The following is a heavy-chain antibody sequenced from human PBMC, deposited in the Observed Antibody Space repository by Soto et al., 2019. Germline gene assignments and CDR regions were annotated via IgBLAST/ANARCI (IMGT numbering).Heavy chain of an antibody. V-gene: IGHV1-69*13. CDR1: GCTFSSYA. J-gene: IGHJ6*02. Sequence: GASVKVSCKASGCTFSSYAISWVRQAPGQGLEWMGGIIPIFGTANYAQKFQGRVTITADESTSTAYMELSSLRSEDTAVYYCARDSGVATPNYYYYGMDVWGQGTTVTVSS. CDR2: IIPIFGTA. CDR3: ARDSGVATPNYYYYGMDV. D-gene: IGHD5-12*01.